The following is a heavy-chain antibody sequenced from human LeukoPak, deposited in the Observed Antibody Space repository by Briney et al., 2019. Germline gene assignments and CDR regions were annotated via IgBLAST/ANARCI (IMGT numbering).Heavy chain of an antibody. CDR1: GFTFDDYG. CDR3: AKVQAYCGGDCFRDAFDI. Sequence: PGGSLRLSCAASGFTFDDYGVSWVRQAPGNRLEGVSVIKWNGCSTGYADYVKRRFTTSRDNAKNSLYLQMNSLRAEDTAVYYCAKVQAYCGGDCFRDAFDIWGQGTMVTVSS. CDR2: IKWNGCST. J-gene: IGHJ3*02. D-gene: IGHD2-21*02. V-gene: IGHV3-20*04.